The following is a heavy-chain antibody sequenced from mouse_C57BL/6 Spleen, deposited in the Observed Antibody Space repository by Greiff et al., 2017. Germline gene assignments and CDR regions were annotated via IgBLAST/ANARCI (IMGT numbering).Heavy chain of an antibody. J-gene: IGHJ2*01. CDR3: AKSGTLYCSSPFDY. Sequence: EVQGVASGGGLVKPGGSLKLSCAASGFTFSSYAMSWVRQTPEKRLVWVATISDGGSYTYYPDNVKGRFTISRDNAKNNLYLQLSQLKSEDTAVYYGAKSGTLYCSSPFDYWGQGTTLTVSS. D-gene: IGHD1-1*01. V-gene: IGHV5-4*01. CDR1: GFTFSSYA. CDR2: ISDGGSYT.